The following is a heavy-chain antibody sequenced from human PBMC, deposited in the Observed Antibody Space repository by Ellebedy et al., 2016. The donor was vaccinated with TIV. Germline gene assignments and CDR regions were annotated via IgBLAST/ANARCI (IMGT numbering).Heavy chain of an antibody. CDR1: GFTVSSNY. J-gene: IGHJ3*02. D-gene: IGHD6-19*01. Sequence: PGGSLRLSCAASGFTVSSNYMSWVRQAPGKGLEWVSVIYSGGSTYYADSVKGRFTISRHNSKNTLYLQMNSLRAEDTAVYYCARERQIAVSRRGFFDIWGQGTMVTVSS. CDR2: IYSGGST. CDR3: ARERQIAVSRRGFFDI. V-gene: IGHV3-53*04.